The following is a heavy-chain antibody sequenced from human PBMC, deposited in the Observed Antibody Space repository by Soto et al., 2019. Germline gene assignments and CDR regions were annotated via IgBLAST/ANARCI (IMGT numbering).Heavy chain of an antibody. D-gene: IGHD4-17*01. J-gene: IGHJ4*02. V-gene: IGHV4-4*02. Sequence: QVQLQESGPGLVKPSGTLSLTCAVSGGSISSSNWWSWVRQPPGKGLEWIGEIYHSGSTNYNPSRKSRVTISVAKSKNEFSLKLSSVTAADTAVYYCARWTVDLKFDHWGQGTLVTVSS. CDR1: GGSISSSNW. CDR2: IYHSGST. CDR3: ARWTVDLKFDH.